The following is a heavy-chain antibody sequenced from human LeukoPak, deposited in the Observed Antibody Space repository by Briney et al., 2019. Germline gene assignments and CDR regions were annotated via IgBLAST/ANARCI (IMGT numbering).Heavy chain of an antibody. V-gene: IGHV3-23*01. Sequence: GGSLRLSCATSGVTFDTNAMSWVRQAPGKGLEWVSTIGNTETFYADSVTGRFTISRDNSKNTVYLHMNSLRVEDTAVYYCAKDWIQFNRVFDCFDSWGQGTLVTVSS. D-gene: IGHD2-21*01. CDR3: AKDWIQFNRVFDCFDS. J-gene: IGHJ4*02. CDR1: GVTFDTNA. CDR2: IGNTET.